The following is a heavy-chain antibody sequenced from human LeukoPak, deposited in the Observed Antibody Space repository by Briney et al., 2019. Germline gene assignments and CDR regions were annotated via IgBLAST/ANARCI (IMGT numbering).Heavy chain of an antibody. CDR3: ARDSGLTGYDLLDY. CDR2: IKEDGSEK. CDR1: GITFSNSR. Sequence: GGSLRLSCAASGITFSNSRMCWVRQAPGKGLEWVANIKEDGSEKYYVNSVKGRFTISRDNAKNSLYVQMNSLRVEDTGVYYCARDSGLTGYDLLDYWGQGTLVTVSS. V-gene: IGHV3-7*01. J-gene: IGHJ4*02. D-gene: IGHD5-12*01.